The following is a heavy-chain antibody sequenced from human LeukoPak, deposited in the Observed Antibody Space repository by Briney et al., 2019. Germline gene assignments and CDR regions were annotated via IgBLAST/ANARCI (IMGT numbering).Heavy chain of an antibody. J-gene: IGHJ4*02. V-gene: IGHV4-59*01. Sequence: PSETLSLTCTVSRGSISGDYWSWIRQPPGKGLEWIGYIYYSGSTNYNPSLKSRVTISVDTSKNQFSLKLSSVTAADTAVYYCARGYEKFGELSPLSYWGQGTLVTVSS. CDR2: IYYSGST. CDR1: RGSISGDY. D-gene: IGHD3-10*01. CDR3: ARGYEKFGELSPLSY.